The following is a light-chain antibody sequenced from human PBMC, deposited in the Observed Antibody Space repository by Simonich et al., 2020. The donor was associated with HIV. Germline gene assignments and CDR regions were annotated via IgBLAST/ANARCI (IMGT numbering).Light chain of an antibody. J-gene: IGKJ4*01. CDR2: KSS. Sequence: DIQLTQSPSTLSASVGDRVTITCRASQRRTIWLAWYQQKPGKAPNLLIYKSSTLQSGVPSRFSGSGSGTEFTLTINSLQPDDFATYYCQVFNTYSLSFGGGTRVEIK. CDR3: QVFNTYSLS. V-gene: IGKV1-5*03. CDR1: QRRTIW.